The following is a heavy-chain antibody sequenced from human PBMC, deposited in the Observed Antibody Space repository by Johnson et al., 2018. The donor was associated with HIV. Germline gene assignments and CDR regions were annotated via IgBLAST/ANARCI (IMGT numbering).Heavy chain of an antibody. CDR3: ARVRIGRENAFDI. J-gene: IGHJ3*02. V-gene: IGHV3-66*01. D-gene: IGHD1-26*01. CDR2: IYSDDST. Sequence: EKLVESGGGLVQPGGSLRLSCAASGIIVTGNFMSWVRQAPGKGLEWVSVIYSDDSTYYADSVKGRFTISRDNSKNTLFLQMNRLRVEDTAVYYCARVRIGRENAFDIWGQGTMVTVSS. CDR1: GIIVTGNF.